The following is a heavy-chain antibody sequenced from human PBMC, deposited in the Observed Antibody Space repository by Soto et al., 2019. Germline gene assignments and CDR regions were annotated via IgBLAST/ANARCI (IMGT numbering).Heavy chain of an antibody. V-gene: IGHV4-30-2*01. CDR3: ARDSRSGYYLDY. Sequence: SETLSLTCTVSGDSISSGGYSWNWIRQPPGKGLEWIGYIYHSGGTDYNPSLKSRVTITVDSSNNQFSLKLSSVTAADTAVYYCARDSRSGYYLDYWGQGTLVTVSS. J-gene: IGHJ4*02. D-gene: IGHD3-22*01. CDR1: GDSISSGGYS. CDR2: IYHSGGT.